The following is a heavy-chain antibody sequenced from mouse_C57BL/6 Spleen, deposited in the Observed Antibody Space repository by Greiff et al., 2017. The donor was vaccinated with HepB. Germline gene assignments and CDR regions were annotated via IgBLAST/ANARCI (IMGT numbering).Heavy chain of an antibody. Sequence: ESGPELVKPGASVKISCKASGYAFSSSWMNWVKQRPGKGLEWIGRIYPGDGDTNYNGKFKGKATLTADKSSSTAYMQLSSLTSEDSAVYFCARRGVVATRDYAMDYWGQGTSVTVSS. CDR2: IYPGDGDT. CDR3: ARRGVVATRDYAMDY. J-gene: IGHJ4*01. V-gene: IGHV1-82*01. D-gene: IGHD1-1*01. CDR1: GYAFSSSW.